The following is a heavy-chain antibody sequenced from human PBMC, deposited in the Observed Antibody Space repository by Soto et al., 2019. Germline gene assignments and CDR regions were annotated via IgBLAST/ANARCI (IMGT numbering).Heavy chain of an antibody. Sequence: SETLSLTCTVSGGSISSYYWSWIRQPPGKGLEWIGYIYYSGSTNYNPSLKSRVTISVDTSKNQFSLKLSPVTAADTAVYYCARSQRIYNWNYVNYYGMDVWGQGTTVTVSS. CDR1: GGSISSYY. D-gene: IGHD1-7*01. V-gene: IGHV4-59*01. CDR3: ARSQRIYNWNYVNYYGMDV. J-gene: IGHJ6*02. CDR2: IYYSGST.